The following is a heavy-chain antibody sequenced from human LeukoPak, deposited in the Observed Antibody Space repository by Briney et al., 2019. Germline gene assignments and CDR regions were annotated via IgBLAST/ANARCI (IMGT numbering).Heavy chain of an antibody. D-gene: IGHD3-10*01. CDR1: GFTFSDYT. CDR2: ISSSSSYI. CDR3: ARDRGGILDF. Sequence: GGSLRLSCAASGFTFSDYTMNWVRQAPGKGLEWVSSISSSSSYIYYADSVRGRFTISRDNAKTSLELQINSLRVEDTAAYYCARDRGGILDFWGQGTLVTVSS. V-gene: IGHV3-21*01. J-gene: IGHJ4*02.